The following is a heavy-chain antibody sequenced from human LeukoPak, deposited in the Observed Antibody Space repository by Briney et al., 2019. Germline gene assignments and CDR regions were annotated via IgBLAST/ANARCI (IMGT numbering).Heavy chain of an antibody. CDR1: GDSMSGY. V-gene: IGHV4-4*07. CDR2: ISTSGGT. D-gene: IGHD1-26*01. Sequence: PSETLSLTCTVSGDSMSGYWGWVRQPAGKGLEWIGRISTSGGTDYNPSLKSRITMSVDTSKNQFSLKLRSMTAADTAVYYCARSNSGGYGWFDPWGQGTLVTVSS. CDR3: ARSNSGGYGWFDP. J-gene: IGHJ5*02.